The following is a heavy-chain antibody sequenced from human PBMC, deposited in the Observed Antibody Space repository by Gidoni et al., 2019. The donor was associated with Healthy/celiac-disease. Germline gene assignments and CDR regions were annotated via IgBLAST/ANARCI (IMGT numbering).Heavy chain of an antibody. CDR1: GGSFSGYY. V-gene: IGHV4-34*01. Sequence: QVQLQQWGAGLLKPSETLSLTCAVYGGSFSGYYCSWIRQPPGKGLEWIGEINHSGSTNYNPSLKSRVTISVDTSKNQFSLKLSSVTAADTAVYYCARGRGWSSSWYFPPYFDYWGQGTLVTVSS. CDR2: INHSGST. D-gene: IGHD6-13*01. CDR3: ARGRGWSSSWYFPPYFDY. J-gene: IGHJ4*02.